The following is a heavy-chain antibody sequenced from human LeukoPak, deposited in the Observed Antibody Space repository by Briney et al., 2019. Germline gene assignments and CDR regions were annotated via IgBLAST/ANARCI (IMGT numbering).Heavy chain of an antibody. CDR2: IYYSGST. V-gene: IGHV4-39*07. CDR3: ARPNSYYYYGMDV. Sequence: SETLSLTCTVSGGSISSYYWGWIRQPPGKGLEWIGSIYYSGSTYYNPSLKSRVAISVDTSKNQFSLKVSSVTAADTAVYYCARPNSYYYYGMDVWGQGTTVTVSS. CDR1: GGSISSYY. J-gene: IGHJ6*02. D-gene: IGHD1-7*01.